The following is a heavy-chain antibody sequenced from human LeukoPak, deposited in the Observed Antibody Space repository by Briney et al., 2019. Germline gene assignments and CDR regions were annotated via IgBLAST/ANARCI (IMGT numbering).Heavy chain of an antibody. Sequence: GGSLRLSCAASGFTFSSYWMSWVRQAPGKGLEWVAHIKQDGSEKYYVDSVRGRFTISRDNAKNSLYLQMNSLRAEDTAVYYCARDRELSIVGATPGAFDIWGQGTMVTVSS. V-gene: IGHV3-7*01. CDR3: ARDRELSIVGATPGAFDI. J-gene: IGHJ3*02. CDR2: IKQDGSEK. D-gene: IGHD1-26*01. CDR1: GFTFSSYW.